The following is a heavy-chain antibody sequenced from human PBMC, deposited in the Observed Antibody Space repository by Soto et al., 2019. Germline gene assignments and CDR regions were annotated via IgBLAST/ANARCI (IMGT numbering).Heavy chain of an antibody. D-gene: IGHD3-22*01. CDR3: ARTSMIAPAFDI. CDR2: IGTAGDT. CDR1: GFTFSSYD. Sequence: PGGSLRLSCAASGFTFSSYDMHWVRQATGKGLEWVSAIGTAGDTYYPGSVKGRFTISRENAKNSLYLQMNSLRAEDTAVYYCARTSMIAPAFDIWGQGTMVTVSS. V-gene: IGHV3-13*01. J-gene: IGHJ3*02.